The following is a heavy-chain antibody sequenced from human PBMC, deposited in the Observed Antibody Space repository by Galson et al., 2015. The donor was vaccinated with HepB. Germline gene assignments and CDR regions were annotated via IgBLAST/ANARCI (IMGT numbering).Heavy chain of an antibody. V-gene: IGHV3-33*08. Sequence: ALRLSCAASGFTFSYHGMHWGRQAPGKGLEWVAVIWDDGNKKYYGNSVKGRFTISRDNSKNTMYLHMNSLRAEDTAVYYCVRALIPRAPTVVSPHDAFVIWGQVTMVAVSS. J-gene: IGHJ3*02. D-gene: IGHD4-23*01. CDR3: VRALIPRAPTVVSPHDAFVI. CDR2: IWDDGNKK. CDR1: GFTFSYHG.